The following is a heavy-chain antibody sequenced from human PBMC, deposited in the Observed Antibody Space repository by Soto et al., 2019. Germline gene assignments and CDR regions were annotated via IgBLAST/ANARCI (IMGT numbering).Heavy chain of an antibody. CDR3: ASSYMTTVTTNWFDP. D-gene: IGHD4-17*01. J-gene: IGHJ5*02. CDR1: GFTVSSNY. V-gene: IGHV3-53*01. CDR2: IYSGGST. Sequence: EVQLVESGGGLIQPGGSLRLSCAASGFTVSSNYMSWVRQAPGKGLEWVSVIYSGGSTYYADSVKGRFTISRDNSKNTLYLQMNSLRAEDTAVYYCASSYMTTVTTNWFDPWGQGTLVTVSS.